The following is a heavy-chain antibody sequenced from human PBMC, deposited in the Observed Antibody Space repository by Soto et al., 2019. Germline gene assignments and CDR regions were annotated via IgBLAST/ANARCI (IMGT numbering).Heavy chain of an antibody. CDR1: GFSFSSYA. Sequence: QVQLVESGGGVVQPGRSLRLSCAASGFSFSSYAMHWVRQAPGKGLEWVAVISYDGSNKYYADSVKCRFTISTDNSKNTLLLQMNSLRVADTAVYYCARDRYRNGSGSYLFDNWGQGTLVTVSS. D-gene: IGHD3-10*01. CDR3: ARDRYRNGSGSYLFDN. CDR2: ISYDGSNK. J-gene: IGHJ4*02. V-gene: IGHV3-30-3*01.